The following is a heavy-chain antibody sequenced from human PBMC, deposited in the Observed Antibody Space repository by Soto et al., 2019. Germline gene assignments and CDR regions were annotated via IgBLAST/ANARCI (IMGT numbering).Heavy chain of an antibody. V-gene: IGHV3-33*01. CDR1: GFTFSSFG. CDR2: IWYDGSNK. D-gene: IGHD3-3*01. J-gene: IGHJ4*02. Sequence: QVQLVESGGGVVQPGRSLRLSCAASGFTFSSFGMHWVRQAPGKGLEWVALIWYDGSNKYYAESVKGRFTISRDNSKNTLSLQMNSLRAEATAVYYCARDSPFWCGYYLDYWGQGTLVTVSS. CDR3: ARDSPFWCGYYLDY.